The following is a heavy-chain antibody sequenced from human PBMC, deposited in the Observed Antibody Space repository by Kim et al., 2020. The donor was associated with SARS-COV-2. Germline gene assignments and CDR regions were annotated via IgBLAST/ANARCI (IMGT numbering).Heavy chain of an antibody. CDR3: AKDIGF. Sequence: WNSGSIGYADSVKGRFTISRDNAKNSLYLQMNSLRAEDTALYYCAKDIGFGGQGTLVTVSS. CDR2: WNSGSI. J-gene: IGHJ4*02. V-gene: IGHV3-9*01.